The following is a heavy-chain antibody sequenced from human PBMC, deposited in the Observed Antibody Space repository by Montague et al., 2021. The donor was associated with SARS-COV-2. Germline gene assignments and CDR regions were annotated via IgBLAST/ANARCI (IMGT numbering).Heavy chain of an antibody. D-gene: IGHD3-10*01. V-gene: IGHV4-59*08. CDR2: IYYSGST. J-gene: IGHJ4*02. CDR3: ARSSGSYSTFDF. CDR1: GGSISSSY. Sequence: SETLSLTCTVSGGSISSSYWTWIRQPPGKGLEWIGYIYYSGSTSYNPSLKSRVPMSVDTSKNQFSLKLSSVTAADTAVYYCARSSGSYSTFDFWGQGTLVTVSS.